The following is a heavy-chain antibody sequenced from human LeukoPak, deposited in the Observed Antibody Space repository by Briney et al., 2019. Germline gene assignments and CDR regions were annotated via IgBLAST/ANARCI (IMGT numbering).Heavy chain of an antibody. CDR1: GGSVSNSLYY. V-gene: IGHV4-61*01. D-gene: IGHD5-18*01. J-gene: IGHJ4*02. CDR3: ARVLRAASWRSYDY. CDR2: IYYNGDT. Sequence: SETLSLTCTVSGGSVSNSLYYWSWIRQPPGKGLEYIGYIYYNGDTSYNPSLKNRVIISIDTSSNQFSLGLNSMTAADTAMYYCARVLRAASWRSYDYWGQGSLVTVSS.